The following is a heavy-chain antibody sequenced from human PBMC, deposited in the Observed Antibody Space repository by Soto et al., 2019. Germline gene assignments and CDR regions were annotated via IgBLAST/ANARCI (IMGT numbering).Heavy chain of an antibody. CDR1: GFTFSSYA. CDR3: ARGDRGGSGSPASYYYSGLDV. CDR2: VSAGGDMT. D-gene: IGHD3-10*01. J-gene: IGHJ6*02. Sequence: DVQLLESGGHLVQPGGSLRLSCAASGFTFSSYAMSCVRQAPGKGLEWVSSVSAGGDMTYYSDSVKGRLTRSRDNSNNALFVQMNCLRIADTSLYACARGDRGGSGSPASYYYSGLDVWGQGPTVTVS. V-gene: IGHV3-23*01.